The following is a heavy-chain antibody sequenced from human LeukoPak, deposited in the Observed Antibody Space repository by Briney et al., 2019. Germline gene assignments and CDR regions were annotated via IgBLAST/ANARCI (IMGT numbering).Heavy chain of an antibody. CDR2: IGGSVGST. Sequence: GGSLRLSCAASGFNFSTYAMSWVRQAPGKGLEWVSGIGGSVGSTYYADSVKGRFTISRDNSKNTLYLQVNSLRAEDTALYYCAKGVYGSGSYYLDYWGQGTLVTVSS. J-gene: IGHJ4*02. CDR1: GFNFSTYA. D-gene: IGHD3-10*01. V-gene: IGHV3-23*01. CDR3: AKGVYGSGSYYLDY.